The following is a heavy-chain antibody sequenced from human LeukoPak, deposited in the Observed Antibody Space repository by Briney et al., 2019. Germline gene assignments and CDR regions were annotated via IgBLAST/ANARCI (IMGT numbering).Heavy chain of an antibody. Sequence: SETLSLTCTVSGGSISSGDYYWGWIRQPPGKGLEWIGYIYYSGSTYYNPSLKSRVTISVDTSKNQFSLKLSSVTAADTAVYYCARESDYDILTGSIDYWGQGTLVTVSS. D-gene: IGHD3-9*01. V-gene: IGHV4-30-4*01. CDR3: ARESDYDILTGSIDY. CDR1: GGSISSGDYY. J-gene: IGHJ4*02. CDR2: IYYSGST.